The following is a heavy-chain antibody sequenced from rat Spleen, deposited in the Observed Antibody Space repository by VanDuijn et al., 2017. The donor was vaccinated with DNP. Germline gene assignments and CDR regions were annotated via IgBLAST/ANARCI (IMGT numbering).Heavy chain of an antibody. CDR3: ASWAPIAPLSTSNY. CDR1: GFTFSTYW. D-gene: IGHD1-2*01. V-gene: IGHV5-58*01. CDR2: INTDGGNT. J-gene: IGHJ2*01. Sequence: EVHLVESGGDLVQPGRSLKLSCVASGFTFSTYWMFWVRQAPGKGLEWVASINTDGGNTYYPDSVKGRFTISRDNAENTVYLQMSSLRSEDTATYYCASWAPIAPLSTSNYWGQGVMVTVSS.